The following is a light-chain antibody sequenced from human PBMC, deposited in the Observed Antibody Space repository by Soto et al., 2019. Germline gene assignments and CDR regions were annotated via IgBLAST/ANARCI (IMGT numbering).Light chain of an antibody. CDR1: QSLLHSNGYDD. Sequence: DIVMTQSPLALPVTPGEPASISCRSSQSLLHSNGYDDLDWYLQKPGQSPQLLIDLGSNRASGVPDRFSCSGSCTYFTLKISRVAAEDVGVYYCIHSLQTPLTFGGGTKVEIK. J-gene: IGKJ4*01. CDR3: IHSLQTPLT. CDR2: LGS. V-gene: IGKV2-28*01.